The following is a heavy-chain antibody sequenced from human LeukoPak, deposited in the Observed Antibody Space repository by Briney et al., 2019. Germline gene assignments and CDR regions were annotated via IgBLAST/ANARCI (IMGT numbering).Heavy chain of an antibody. J-gene: IGHJ4*02. D-gene: IGHD4-23*01. CDR3: ARYSSGVTGEDYFDY. CDR1: GFTFSSRDW. Sequence: GGSLRLSCVASGFTFSSRDWMTWVRQAPGKGLEWVSSISSSSSYIYYADSVKGRFTISRDNAKNSLYLQMNSLRAEDTAVYYCARYSSGVTGEDYFDYWGQGTLVTVSS. CDR2: ISSSSSYI. V-gene: IGHV3-21*01.